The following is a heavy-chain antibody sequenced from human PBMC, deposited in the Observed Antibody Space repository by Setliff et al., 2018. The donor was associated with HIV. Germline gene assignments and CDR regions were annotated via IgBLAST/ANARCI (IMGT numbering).Heavy chain of an antibody. V-gene: IGHV1-46*01. Sequence: ASVKVSCKASGYTFTRYFMHCVRQAPGQGLEWLGMINPSGGSTWYAQKFQGRVTITRDTSASTAYMELSSLRSEDTAVYYCARDRLLGYYYYYMDVWGKGTTVTVSS. CDR2: INPSGGST. CDR3: ARDRLLGYYYYYMDV. D-gene: IGHD2-8*02. CDR1: GYTFTRYF. J-gene: IGHJ6*03.